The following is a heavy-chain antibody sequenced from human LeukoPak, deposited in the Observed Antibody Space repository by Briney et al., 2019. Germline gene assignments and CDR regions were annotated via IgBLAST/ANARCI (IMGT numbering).Heavy chain of an antibody. CDR3: ASDYFYGSWYGFDY. V-gene: IGHV3-23*01. CDR1: GFIFSSHG. CDR2: ISPSGDIT. D-gene: IGHD6-13*01. Sequence: GGSLRLSCAASGFIFSSHGMNWVRQAPGKGLEWVSGISPSGDITYYADSVKGRFTISRDNFKNTLYLQMNSLRAEDTAVYYCASDYFYGSWYGFDYWGQGTLVTVSS. J-gene: IGHJ4*02.